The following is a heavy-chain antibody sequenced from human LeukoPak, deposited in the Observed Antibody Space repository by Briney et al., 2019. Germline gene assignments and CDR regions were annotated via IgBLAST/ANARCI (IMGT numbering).Heavy chain of an antibody. D-gene: IGHD6-6*01. CDR3: ASGGGLGSSSDY. J-gene: IGHJ4*02. Sequence: GGSLRLSCAASGFTFSSYAMNWVRQAPGKGLEWVSTISGSGGSTYYAGSVKGRFTISRDNSKNTLYLQMNSLRVEDTAVYYCASGGGLGSSSDYWGQGTLVTVSS. CDR2: ISGSGGST. V-gene: IGHV3-23*01. CDR1: GFTFSSYA.